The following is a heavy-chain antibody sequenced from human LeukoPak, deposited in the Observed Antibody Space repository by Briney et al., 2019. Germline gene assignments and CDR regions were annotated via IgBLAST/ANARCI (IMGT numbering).Heavy chain of an antibody. J-gene: IGHJ4*02. CDR2: IYHSGST. CDR3: ASLSTDWLQSPGYYFDY. V-gene: IGHV4-30-2*01. D-gene: IGHD3-9*01. CDR1: SGSISGGGYS. Sequence: KASETLSLTCAVSSGSISGGGYSWSWLRQPPGKGLEWIGYIYHSGSTYYNPSLKSRVTISVDRSKNQFSLKLSSVTAADTAVYYCASLSTDWLQSPGYYFDYWGQGTLVTVSS.